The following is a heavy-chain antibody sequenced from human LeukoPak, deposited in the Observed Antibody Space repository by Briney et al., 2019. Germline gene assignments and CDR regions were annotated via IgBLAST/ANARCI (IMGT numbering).Heavy chain of an antibody. D-gene: IGHD2-2*01. J-gene: IGHJ3*02. CDR3: ARDCVVSPRDAFDI. V-gene: IGHV4-59*12. CDR2: IYYSGST. Sequence: SETLSLTCTVSGGSISSYYWSWIRQPPGKGLEWIGYIYYSGSTYYNPSLKSRVTISVDTSKNQFSLKLSSVTAADTAVYYCARDCVVSPRDAFDIWGQGTMVTVSS. CDR1: GGSISSYY.